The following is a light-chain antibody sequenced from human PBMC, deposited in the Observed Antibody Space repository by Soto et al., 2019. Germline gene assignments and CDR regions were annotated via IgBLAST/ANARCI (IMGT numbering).Light chain of an antibody. J-gene: IGKJ1*01. CDR3: QQYVTAFRS. CDR2: KAS. V-gene: IGKV1-5*03. Sequence: DIQMTQSPSTLSASVGGGVTITCRASQSISSWLAWYQQKPGTAPKLLIYKASSLQSGVPSRFSGRGSGTEFTLTISSLQPDDFATYYCQQYVTAFRSLGQGTKVDIK. CDR1: QSISSW.